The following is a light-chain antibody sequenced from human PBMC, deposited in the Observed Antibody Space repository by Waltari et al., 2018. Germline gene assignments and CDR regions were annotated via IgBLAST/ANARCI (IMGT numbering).Light chain of an antibody. CDR3: QSYDSSLSGVV. Sequence: YHQLPRTAPKRLICGNSSRPTGVPDRFSGSKSVPSASLAITGLQAEDEADYYCQSYDSSLSGVVFGGGTKLTVL. J-gene: IGLJ2*01. V-gene: IGLV1-40*01. CDR2: GNS.